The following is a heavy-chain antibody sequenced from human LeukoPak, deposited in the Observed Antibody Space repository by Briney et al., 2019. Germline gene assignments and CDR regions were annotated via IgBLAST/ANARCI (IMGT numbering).Heavy chain of an antibody. CDR2: IYYSGST. J-gene: IGHJ5*02. Sequence: PSETLSLTCTVSGGSISSSSYYWGWIRQPPGKGLEWIGYIYYSGSTNYNPSLKSRVTISVDTSKNQFSLKLSSVTAADTAVYYCARRRGPYNWFDPWGQGTLVTVSS. V-gene: IGHV4-61*05. CDR3: ARRRGPYNWFDP. CDR1: GGSISSSSYY.